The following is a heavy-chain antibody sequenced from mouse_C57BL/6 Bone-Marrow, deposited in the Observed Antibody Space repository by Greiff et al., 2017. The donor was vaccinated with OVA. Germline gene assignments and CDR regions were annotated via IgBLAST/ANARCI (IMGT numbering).Heavy chain of an antibody. D-gene: IGHD1-1*01. J-gene: IGHJ3*01. Sequence: VQLQQSGAELVRPGASVKLSCTASGFNIKDDYMHWVKQRPEQGLEWIGWIDPANGDTEYASKFQGKATITADTSSNTAYLQLSSLTSEDTAVYYCTTVVEGDWFAYWGQGTLVTVSA. V-gene: IGHV14-4*01. CDR2: IDPANGDT. CDR3: TTVVEGDWFAY. CDR1: GFNIKDDY.